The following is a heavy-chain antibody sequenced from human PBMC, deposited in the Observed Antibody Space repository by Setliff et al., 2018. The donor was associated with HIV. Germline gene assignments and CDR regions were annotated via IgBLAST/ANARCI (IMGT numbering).Heavy chain of an antibody. V-gene: IGHV4-38-2*02. CDR3: ARGEACGGGCHYAFEL. CDR2: IYHSGNT. Sequence: KPSETLSLTCTVSGDSISSDFYWGWIRQPPGKGLEWIASIYHSGNTYYMPSLRSRVTISVDMSKNQFSLKLNSVTAADTAVYYCARGEACGGGCHYAFELWGRGTMVTVSS. CDR1: GDSISSDFY. D-gene: IGHD2-21*02. J-gene: IGHJ3*01.